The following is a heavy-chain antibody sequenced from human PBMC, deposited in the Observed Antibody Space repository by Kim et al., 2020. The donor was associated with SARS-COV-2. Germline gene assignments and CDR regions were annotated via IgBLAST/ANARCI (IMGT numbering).Heavy chain of an antibody. CDR2: IYYSGST. Sequence: SETLSLTCTVSGGSISSYYWSWIRQPPGKGLEWIGYIYYSGSTNYNPSLKSRVTISVDTSKNQFSLKLSSVTAADTAVYYCARDLIVGEGYGGSTYYYYSGMDVWGEGTTGTVSS. V-gene: IGHV4-59*13. D-gene: IGHD3-16*01. CDR1: GGSISSYY. J-gene: IGHJ6*04. CDR3: ARDLIVGEGYGGSTYYYYSGMDV.